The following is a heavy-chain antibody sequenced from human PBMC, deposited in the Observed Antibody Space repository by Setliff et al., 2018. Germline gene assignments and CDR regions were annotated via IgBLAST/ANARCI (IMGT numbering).Heavy chain of an antibody. V-gene: IGHV1-18*01. D-gene: IGHD2-2*01. CDR1: GYMFTNYG. CDR2: ISAYNGKT. Sequence: ASVKVSCKASGYMFTNYGISWVRQAPGQGLEWMGWISAYNGKTNYAQKLQGRVTMTTDTSTSTAYMELRSLRSDDTAVYYCTRDRAAIVVGPPTAAFDIWGQGTMVTVSS. J-gene: IGHJ3*02. CDR3: TRDRAAIVVGPPTAAFDI.